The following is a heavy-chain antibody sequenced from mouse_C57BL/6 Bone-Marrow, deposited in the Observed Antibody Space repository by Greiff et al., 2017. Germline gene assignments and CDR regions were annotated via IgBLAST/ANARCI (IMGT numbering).Heavy chain of an antibody. J-gene: IGHJ3*01. Sequence: VQLQQSGPELVKPGASVQISCKASGYTFTDYSINWVKQRPGRGLEWIGCIFPGSGSTYYNEQFKGTATLTADKSSSTAYMLLSRLTSEDSAVFVGASLDGYYPRFAYWGRGTVVTVTA. V-gene: IGHV1-75*01. CDR3: ASLDGYYPRFAY. CDR2: IFPGSGST. CDR1: GYTFTDYS. D-gene: IGHD2-3*01.